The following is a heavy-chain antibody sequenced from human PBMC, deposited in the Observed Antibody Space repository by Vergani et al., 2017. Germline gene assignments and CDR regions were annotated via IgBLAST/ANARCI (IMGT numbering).Heavy chain of an antibody. CDR1: GGSISSYY. CDR2: IYYSGST. Sequence: QVQLQESGPGLVKPSETLSLTCTVSGGSISSYYWSWIRQPPGKGLEWIGYIYYSGSTNYNPSLKSRVTISVDTSKNQFSLKLSSVTAADTAVYYCASGGVYDSSGYYYDYWGQGTLVTVSS. D-gene: IGHD3-22*01. V-gene: IGHV4-59*01. CDR3: ASGGVYDSSGYYYDY. J-gene: IGHJ4*02.